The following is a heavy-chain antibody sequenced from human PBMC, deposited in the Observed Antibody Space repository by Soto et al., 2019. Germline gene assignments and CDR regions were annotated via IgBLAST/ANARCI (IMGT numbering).Heavy chain of an antibody. D-gene: IGHD1-26*01. V-gene: IGHV1-18*01. CDR1: GYTFTSYG. CDR3: ARARAPVGSISPNYYYYYYMDV. Sequence: ASVKVSCKASGYTFTSYGISWVRQAPGQGLEWMGWISAYNGNPNYAQKLQGRVTMTKDTSTSTAYKERRSLGSDDTAVYYCARARAPVGSISPNYYYYYYMDVWGKGTTFTVSS. CDR2: ISAYNGNP. J-gene: IGHJ6*03.